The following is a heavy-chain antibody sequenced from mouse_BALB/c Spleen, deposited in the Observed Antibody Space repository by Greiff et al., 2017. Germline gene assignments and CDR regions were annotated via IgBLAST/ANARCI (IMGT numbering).Heavy chain of an antibody. V-gene: IGHV1-54*01. J-gene: IGHJ2*01. CDR2: INPGSGGT. CDR1: GYAFTNYL. CDR3: ARFLYGNYGFDY. Sequence: QVQLQQSGAELVRPGTSVKVSCKASGYAFTNYLIEWVKQRPGQGLEWIGVINPGSGGTNYNEKFKGKATLTADKSSSTAYMQLSSLTSDDSAVYFCARFLYGNYGFDYWGQGTTLTVSS. D-gene: IGHD2-1*01.